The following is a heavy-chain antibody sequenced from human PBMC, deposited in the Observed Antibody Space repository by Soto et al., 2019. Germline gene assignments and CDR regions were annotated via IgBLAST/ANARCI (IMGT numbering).Heavy chain of an antibody. CDR3: AAFHVLLWFGESPNRHLQY. CDR2: INHSGST. V-gene: IGHV4-34*01. J-gene: IGHJ4*02. D-gene: IGHD3-10*01. CDR1: GGSFSGYY. Sequence: QVHLQQWGAGQLKPSETLSLTCAVYGGSFSGYYWSWIRQPPGKGLEWIGEINHSGSTNYSPSLRSRVAMSVDTSKNQFSLKLSSVTAADTAVYYCAAFHVLLWFGESPNRHLQYWGQGTLVTVSS.